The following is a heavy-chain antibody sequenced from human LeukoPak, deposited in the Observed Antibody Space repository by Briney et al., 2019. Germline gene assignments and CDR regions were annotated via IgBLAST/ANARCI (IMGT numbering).Heavy chain of an antibody. CDR3: AREPKLAYCGGDCYINWYFDL. V-gene: IGHV3-11*01. J-gene: IGHJ2*01. CDR1: GFTFSDYY. D-gene: IGHD2-21*02. Sequence: GGSLRLSCAASGFTFSDYYMSWIRQAPGKGLEWVSYISSSGSTIYYADSVKGRFTISRDNAKNSLYLQMNSLRAEDTAVYYCAREPKLAYCGGDCYINWYFDLWGRGTLVTVSS. CDR2: ISSSGSTI.